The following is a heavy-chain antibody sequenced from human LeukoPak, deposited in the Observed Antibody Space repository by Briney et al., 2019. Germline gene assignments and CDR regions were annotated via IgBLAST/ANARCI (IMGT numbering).Heavy chain of an antibody. CDR1: GGSISSYY. V-gene: IGHV4-59*01. CDR2: IYYSGST. J-gene: IGHJ5*02. CDR3: ARVDSSGYYYPRFDP. Sequence: SETLSLTCTVSGGSISSYYWSWIRQPPGKGLEWIGYIYYSGSTNYNPSLKSRVTISVDTSKNQFSLKLSSVTAVDTAVYYCARVDSSGYYYPRFDPWGQGTLVTVSS. D-gene: IGHD3-22*01.